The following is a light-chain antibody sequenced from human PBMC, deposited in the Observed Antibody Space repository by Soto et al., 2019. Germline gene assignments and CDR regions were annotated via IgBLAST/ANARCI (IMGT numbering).Light chain of an antibody. Sequence: DIVMTQSPDSLAVSLGERATINCKSSHSVLHNNKNYLAWYQQKPGQPTKVLIYWTSTRESGVPDRFTGSGSGTAFTLPISSLQAEDVAVYYCQQYYTCPLAFGGGTKVEIK. CDR2: WTS. V-gene: IGKV4-1*01. J-gene: IGKJ4*01. CDR3: QQYYTCPLA. CDR1: HSVLHNNKNY.